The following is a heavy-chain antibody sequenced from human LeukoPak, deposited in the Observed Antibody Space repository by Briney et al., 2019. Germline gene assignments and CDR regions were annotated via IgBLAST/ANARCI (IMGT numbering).Heavy chain of an antibody. V-gene: IGHV4-59*01. CDR2: IYYSGST. CDR3: ARVGERWLTIDY. Sequence: SQTLSLTCTVSGGSTSSYYWSWIRQPPGKGLEWIGYIYYSGSTNYNPSLKSRVTISVDTSKNQFSLKLSSVTAADTAVYYCARVGERWLTIDYWGQGTLVTVSS. J-gene: IGHJ4*02. D-gene: IGHD5-24*01. CDR1: GGSTSSYY.